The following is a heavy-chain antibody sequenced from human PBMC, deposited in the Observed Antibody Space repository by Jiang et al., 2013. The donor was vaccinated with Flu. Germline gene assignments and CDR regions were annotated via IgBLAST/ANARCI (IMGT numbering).Heavy chain of an antibody. V-gene: IGHV4-39*01. J-gene: IGHJ6*02. CDR2: IYYSGST. Sequence: LLKPSETLSLTCTVSGGSISSSSYYWGWIRQPPGKGLEWIGSIYYSGSTYYNPSLKSRVTISVDTSKNQFSLKLSSVTAADTAVYYCYWYCSSTSCRGFYYGTDVWGQGTTVTVSS. CDR1: GGSISSSSYY. CDR3: YWYCSSTSCRGFYYGTDV. D-gene: IGHD2-2*01.